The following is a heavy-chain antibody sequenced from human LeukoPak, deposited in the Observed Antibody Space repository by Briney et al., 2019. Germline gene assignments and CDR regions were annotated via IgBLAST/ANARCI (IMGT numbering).Heavy chain of an antibody. Sequence: GGSLRLSCAASGFTFSSYSMNWVRQAPGEGLEWVSAISGSGDYIYYADSVKGRFTLSRDNSRNTVYLQMNSLRAEDTAVYFCAKNLAEGAAAYSHWGKGTTVTVSS. V-gene: IGHV3-23*01. D-gene: IGHD2-2*01. CDR1: GFTFSSYS. CDR2: ISGSGDYI. CDR3: AKNLAEGAAAYSH. J-gene: IGHJ6*04.